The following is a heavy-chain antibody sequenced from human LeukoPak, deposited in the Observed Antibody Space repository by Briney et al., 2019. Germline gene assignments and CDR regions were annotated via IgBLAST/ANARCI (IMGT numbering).Heavy chain of an antibody. CDR2: IYYSGST. Sequence: SETLSLTCTASGGSISSYYWSWIRQPPGKGLEWIGYIYYSGSTNYNPSLKSRVTISVDTSKNQFSLKLSSVTAADTAVYYCARSKGIAGAGHSIFNFDYWGQGTLVTVSS. J-gene: IGHJ4*02. CDR3: ARSKGIAGAGHSIFNFDY. V-gene: IGHV4-59*08. D-gene: IGHD6-13*01. CDR1: GGSISSYY.